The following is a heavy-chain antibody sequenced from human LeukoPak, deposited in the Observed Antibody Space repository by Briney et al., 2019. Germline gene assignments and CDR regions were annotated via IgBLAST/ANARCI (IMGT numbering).Heavy chain of an antibody. CDR1: GFTVSSNY. J-gene: IGHJ3*02. V-gene: IGHV3-53*01. Sequence: GGSLRLSCAASGFTVSSNYMSWVRQAPGKGLEWVSVIYSGGSTYYADSVKGRFTISRDNSKNTLYLQMNSLRAEDTAVYYCASSYITMIVKGDAFDIWGQETMVTVSS. CDR3: ASSYITMIVKGDAFDI. CDR2: IYSGGST. D-gene: IGHD3-22*01.